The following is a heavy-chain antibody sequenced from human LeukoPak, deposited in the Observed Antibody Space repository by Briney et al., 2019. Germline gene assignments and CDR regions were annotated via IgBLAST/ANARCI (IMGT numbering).Heavy chain of an antibody. CDR2: ISSNGGST. J-gene: IGHJ4*02. Sequence: PGGSLRLSCSASGFTFSSYAMHWVRQAPGKGLEYVSAISSNGGSTYYADSVKGRFTLSRDNSKNTLYLQMSSLRAEDTAVYYCVKALGYCSTTGCYFDYWGQGTLVTVSS. CDR3: VKALGYCSTTGCYFDY. D-gene: IGHD2-2*01. V-gene: IGHV3-64D*09. CDR1: GFTFSSYA.